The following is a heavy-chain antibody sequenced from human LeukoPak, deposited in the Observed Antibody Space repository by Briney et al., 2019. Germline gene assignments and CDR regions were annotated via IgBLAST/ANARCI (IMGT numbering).Heavy chain of an antibody. D-gene: IGHD4-11*01. J-gene: IGHJ3*02. CDR3: ARHNYGNDAFDI. V-gene: IGHV4-59*01. Sequence: SETLSLTCTVSGGSISSYYWSWLRQPPGKGLEWIGYIYYSGSTNYNPSLKSRVTISVDTSKNQFSLKLSSVTAADTAVYYCARHNYGNDAFDIWGQGTMVTVSS. CDR1: GGSISSYY. CDR2: IYYSGST.